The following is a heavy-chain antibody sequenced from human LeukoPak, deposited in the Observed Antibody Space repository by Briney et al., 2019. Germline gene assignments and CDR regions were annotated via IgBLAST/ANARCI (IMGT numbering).Heavy chain of an antibody. CDR1: GGSISSGSYY. J-gene: IGHJ4*02. CDR2: IYTSGST. V-gene: IGHV4-61*02. D-gene: IGHD3-22*01. CDR3: ARHAQLGYYDSSGYLDY. Sequence: SETLSLTCAVSGGSISSGSYYWSWIRQPAGKGLEWIGRIYTSGSTNYNPSLKSRVTISVDTSKNQFSLKLSSVTAADTAVYYCARHAQLGYYDSSGYLDYWGQGTLVTVSS.